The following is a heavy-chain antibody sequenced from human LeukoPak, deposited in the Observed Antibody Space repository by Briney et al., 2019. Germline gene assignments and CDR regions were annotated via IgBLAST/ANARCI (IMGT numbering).Heavy chain of an antibody. V-gene: IGHV3-23*01. CDR1: GFTFSSYA. Sequence: GGSLRLSCAASGFTFSSYAMSWVRQAPGKGLEWVSAISGSGGSTYYADSVKGRFTISRDNSKNTLYLQMNSLRAEDTAVYYCARASHYYDSSGYYVDAFGIWGQGTMVTVSS. CDR2: ISGSGGST. J-gene: IGHJ3*02. D-gene: IGHD3-22*01. CDR3: ARASHYYDSSGYYVDAFGI.